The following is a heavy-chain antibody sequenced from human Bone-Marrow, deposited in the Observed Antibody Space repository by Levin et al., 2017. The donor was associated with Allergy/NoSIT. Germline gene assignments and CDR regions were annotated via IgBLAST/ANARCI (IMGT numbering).Heavy chain of an antibody. J-gene: IGHJ4*02. Sequence: GESLKISCAASGFTFSSYGMHWVRQAPGKGLEWVAVISYDGSNKYYADSVKGRFTISRDNSKNTLYLQMNSLRAEDTAVYYCAKGRGLKPPPRSLIFPPDYWGQGTLVTVSS. CDR2: ISYDGSNK. V-gene: IGHV3-30*18. D-gene: IGHD3-9*01. CDR3: AKGRGLKPPPRSLIFPPDY. CDR1: GFTFSSYG.